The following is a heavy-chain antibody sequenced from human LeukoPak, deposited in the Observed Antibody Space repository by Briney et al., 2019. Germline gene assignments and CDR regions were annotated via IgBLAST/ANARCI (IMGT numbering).Heavy chain of an antibody. Sequence: VASVKVSCKASGYTFTSYDINWVRQATGHGLEWMGWMNPNSGNTGYAQKFQGRVTMTRNTSISTAYMELSSLRFEDTAVYYCARGAGSTEDFDYWGQGTLVTVSS. V-gene: IGHV1-8*01. CDR3: ARGAGSTEDFDY. J-gene: IGHJ4*02. D-gene: IGHD4-17*01. CDR2: MNPNSGNT. CDR1: GYTFTSYD.